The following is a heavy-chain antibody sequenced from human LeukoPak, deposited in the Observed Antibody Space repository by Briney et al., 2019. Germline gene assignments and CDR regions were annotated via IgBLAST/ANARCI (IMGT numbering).Heavy chain of an antibody. J-gene: IGHJ4*02. CDR2: IKQDGSEK. Sequence: GGSLRLSCAASGFTFSRYWMSWVRQAPGKGLEWVANIKQDGSEKYYVDSVKGRFTISKDNAKNSLYLQMNSLRAEDTAVYYCARANYHISDYWGEGTLVTVSS. V-gene: IGHV3-7*01. CDR1: GFTFSRYW. D-gene: IGHD3-22*01. CDR3: ARANYHISDY.